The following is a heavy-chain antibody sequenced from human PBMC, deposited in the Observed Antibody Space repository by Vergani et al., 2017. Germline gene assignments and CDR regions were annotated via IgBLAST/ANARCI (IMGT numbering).Heavy chain of an antibody. CDR1: GGTFSSYA. V-gene: IGHV1-69*18. Sequence: QVQLVQSGAEVKKPGSSVKVSCKASGGTFSSYAISWVRQAPGQGLEWMGRIIPIFGTANYAQKFQGRVTITADESTSTAYMELSSLRSEDTAVYYGARALGWYDSSGYYYYYGMDVWGQGTTVTVSS. CDR3: ARALGWYDSSGYYYYYGMDV. D-gene: IGHD3-22*01. CDR2: IIPIFGTA. J-gene: IGHJ6*02.